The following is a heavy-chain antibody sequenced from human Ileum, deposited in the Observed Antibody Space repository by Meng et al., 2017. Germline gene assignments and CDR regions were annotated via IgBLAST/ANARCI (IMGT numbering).Heavy chain of an antibody. CDR3: ARTSGWFYY. D-gene: IGHD6-19*01. V-gene: IGHV4-34*01. J-gene: IGHJ4*02. CDR2: INHSGST. Sequence: QGEREACGAGLFKPSETLSRCIAVCGGSLSGDYWSGTRQPPGKGVEWIGEINHSGSTNYNPSLKSRVTISVDTSKNQFSLKLSSVTAADTAVYYCARTSGWFYYWGQGTLVTVSS. CDR1: GGSLSGDY.